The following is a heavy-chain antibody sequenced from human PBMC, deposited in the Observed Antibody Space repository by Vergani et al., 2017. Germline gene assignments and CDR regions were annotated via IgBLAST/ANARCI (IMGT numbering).Heavy chain of an antibody. CDR3: VRDVRVSRT. CDR1: GITFSSYA. J-gene: IGHJ3*01. V-gene: IGHV3-23*04. Sequence: EVDLVESGGGLAQPGGSLRLSCEASGITFSSYAMSWVRQAPGKGLEWVSAISGSGGSTYYADSVKGRFTISRDNSKNTLYLDMSSLRAEDTAVYYCVRDVRVSRTWGQGTLVAVSS. CDR2: ISGSGGST.